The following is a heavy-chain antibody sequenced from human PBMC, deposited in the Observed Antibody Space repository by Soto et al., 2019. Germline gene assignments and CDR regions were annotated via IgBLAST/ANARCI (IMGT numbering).Heavy chain of an antibody. J-gene: IGHJ5*02. V-gene: IGHV4-59*12. Sequence: SETLSLTCIVSGGSISSYYWSWIRQPPGKGLEWIGYIYYSGSTNYNPSLKSRVTISVDTSKNQFSLKLSSVTAADTAVYYCARSINPRGQGTLVTVSS. D-gene: IGHD3-10*01. CDR2: IYYSGST. CDR3: ARSINP. CDR1: GGSISSYY.